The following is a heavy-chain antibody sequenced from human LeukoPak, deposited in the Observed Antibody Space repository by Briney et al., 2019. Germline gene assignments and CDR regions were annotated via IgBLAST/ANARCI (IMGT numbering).Heavy chain of an antibody. D-gene: IGHD6-6*01. Sequence: ASVKVSCKVSGYTLTELSMHWVRQAPGKGLGWMGGFDPEDGETIYAQKFQGRVTMTEDTSTDTAYMELSSLRSEDTAVYYCATGGREYSSSSPFDYWGQGTLVTVSS. V-gene: IGHV1-24*01. CDR1: GYTLTELS. CDR2: FDPEDGET. J-gene: IGHJ4*02. CDR3: ATGGREYSSSSPFDY.